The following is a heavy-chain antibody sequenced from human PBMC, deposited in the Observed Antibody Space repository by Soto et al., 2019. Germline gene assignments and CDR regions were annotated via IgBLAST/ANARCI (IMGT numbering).Heavy chain of an antibody. CDR3: XXXGVRGMDV. Sequence: QVQLVQSGAEVKKPGASVKVSCKASGYTFTSYDINWVRQATGQGLEWMGWMNPNSANTGYAQKXXXXXXXXXXXXXXXXXXXXXXXXXXXXXXXXXXXXGVRGMDVWGQGTTVTVS. CDR2: MNPNSANT. D-gene: IGHD3-16*01. CDR1: GYTFTSYD. J-gene: IGHJ6*02. V-gene: IGHV1-8*01.